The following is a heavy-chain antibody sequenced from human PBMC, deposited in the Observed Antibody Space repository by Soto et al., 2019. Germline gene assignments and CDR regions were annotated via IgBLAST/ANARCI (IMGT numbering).Heavy chain of an antibody. CDR3: ARDGGLGDGYTSVDV. CDR1: GFTFSSYS. V-gene: IGHV3-21*01. D-gene: IGHD5-12*01. CDR2: ISSSSSYI. Sequence: PGGSLRLSCAASGFTFSSYSMNWVRQAPGKGLEWVSSISSSSSYIYYADSVKGRFTISRDNAKNSLYLQMNSLRAEDTAVYYCARDGGLGDGYTSVDVWGQGTTVTVSS. J-gene: IGHJ6*02.